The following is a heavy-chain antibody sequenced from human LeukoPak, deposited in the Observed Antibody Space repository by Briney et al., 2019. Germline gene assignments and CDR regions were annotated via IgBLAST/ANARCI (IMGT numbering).Heavy chain of an antibody. Sequence: ASVKVSCKASGYTFTGYCIHWVRQAPGQGLEWMGWINPNSGGTNYAQKFQGRVTVTRDTSISTAYMEVRSLRSDDTAVYYCARVDYTSGWYENHDAFDIWGQGIMVTVSS. D-gene: IGHD6-19*01. CDR3: ARVDYTSGWYENHDAFDI. CDR2: INPNSGGT. CDR1: GYTFTGYC. V-gene: IGHV1-2*02. J-gene: IGHJ3*02.